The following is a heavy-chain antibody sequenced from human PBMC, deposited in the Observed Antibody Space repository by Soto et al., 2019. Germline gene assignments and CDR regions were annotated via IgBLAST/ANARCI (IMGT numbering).Heavy chain of an antibody. V-gene: IGHV1-18*04. Sequence: ASVKVSCKAAGYTFSNYGVTRVRQAAGQALEWMGCISTYNDDTNYAQNLQGRITLTTDTSTSTAYMELRSLTLDDTALYFCARGDILTGYFDFWGQGTLVTVSS. CDR3: ARGDILTGYFDF. CDR1: GYTFSNYG. CDR2: ISTYNDDT. J-gene: IGHJ4*02. D-gene: IGHD3-9*01.